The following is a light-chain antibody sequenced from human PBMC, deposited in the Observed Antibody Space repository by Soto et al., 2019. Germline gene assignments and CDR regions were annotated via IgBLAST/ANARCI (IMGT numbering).Light chain of an antibody. CDR3: QQYNEWPPFT. CDR1: QSVSSD. V-gene: IGKV3-15*01. CDR2: GAS. Sequence: DIVLTQSPGTLSLSPGERATLSCRASQSVSSDLAWYHQKPGQAPRLLIYGASRRATGFPARFSGSGSGTDFTLTISSLQSEDFAVYYCQQYNEWPPFTFGQGTRLEIK. J-gene: IGKJ5*01.